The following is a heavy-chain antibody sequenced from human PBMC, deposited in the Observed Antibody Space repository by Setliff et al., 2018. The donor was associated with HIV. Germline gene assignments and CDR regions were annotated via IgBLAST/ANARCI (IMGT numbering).Heavy chain of an antibody. Sequence: PSETLSLTCTVSGGSISSSSYYWGWIRQPPGKGLEWLGTIYYSGSTYYNPSLKSRVTLSVDTSKNQFSLNLSSVTALDTAVYYCAREGGGYYFDYWGQGTLVTVSS. CDR1: GGSISSSSYY. CDR2: IYYSGST. D-gene: IGHD3-16*01. J-gene: IGHJ4*02. V-gene: IGHV4-39*07. CDR3: AREGGGYYFDY.